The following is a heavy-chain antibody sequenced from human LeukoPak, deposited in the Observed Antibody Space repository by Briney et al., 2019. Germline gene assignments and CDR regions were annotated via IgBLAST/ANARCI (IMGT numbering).Heavy chain of an antibody. J-gene: IGHJ4*02. Sequence: PGGSLRLSCVASGFTFSRYGMHWVRQAPGKGLVWVSGINSDGSRTTYADSVKGRFTISRDNAKNTLYLQMKSLRAEDTAVYYCARDRASHFDYWGQGTLVTVSS. CDR3: ARDRASHFDY. CDR2: INSDGSRT. V-gene: IGHV3-74*03. D-gene: IGHD3-10*01. CDR1: GFTFSRYG.